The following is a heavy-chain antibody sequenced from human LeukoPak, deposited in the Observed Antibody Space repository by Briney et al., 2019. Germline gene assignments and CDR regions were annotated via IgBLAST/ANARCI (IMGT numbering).Heavy chain of an antibody. V-gene: IGHV3-23*01. CDR2: IYENGGTT. CDR3: AKDVVHDY. Sequence: AGGSLRLSCVGSGFTFRSHAMSWVRQAPEKGLEFVSGIYENGGTTYYADSVEGRFSISRDNSKNTLYLQMNSLRAEDTAVYYCAKDVVHDYWGQGTLVTVSS. J-gene: IGHJ4*02. CDR1: GFTFRSHA. D-gene: IGHD2-15*01.